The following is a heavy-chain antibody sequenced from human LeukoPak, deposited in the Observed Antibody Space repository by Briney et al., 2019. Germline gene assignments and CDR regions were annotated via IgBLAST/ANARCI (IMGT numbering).Heavy chain of an antibody. CDR3: ARSRVWFRELLYSDWFDP. CDR1: GFTFSSFA. J-gene: IGHJ5*02. CDR2: VSYDGSNK. D-gene: IGHD3-10*01. Sequence: PGGSLRLSCAASGFTFSSFAMHWVRQAPGKGLEWVAVVSYDGSNKYYADSVKGRFTISRDNSKNTLYLQMNSLRAEDTAVYYCARSRVWFRELLYSDWFDPWGQGTLVTVSS. V-gene: IGHV3-30*04.